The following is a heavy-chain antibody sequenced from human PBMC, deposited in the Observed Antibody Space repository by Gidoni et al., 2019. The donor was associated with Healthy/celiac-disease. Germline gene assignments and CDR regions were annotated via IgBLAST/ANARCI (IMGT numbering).Heavy chain of an antibody. V-gene: IGHV3-21*01. Sequence: EVQLVESGGGLVKPGGSLRLSCAASGFTFSSYSMNWVRQAPGKGLEWVSSISSSSSYIYYADSVKGRFTISRDNAKNSLYLQMNSLRAEDTAVYYCARVTVYAISYYYYGMDVWGQGTTVTVSS. CDR2: ISSSSSYI. J-gene: IGHJ6*02. CDR1: GFTFSSYS. D-gene: IGHD2-8*01. CDR3: ARVTVYAISYYYYGMDV.